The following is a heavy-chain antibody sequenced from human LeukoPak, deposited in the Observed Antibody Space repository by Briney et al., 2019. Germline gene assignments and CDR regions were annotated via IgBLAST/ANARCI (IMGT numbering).Heavy chain of an antibody. CDR1: GYTFTDYY. J-gene: IGHJ6*02. D-gene: IGHD6-19*01. CDR2: ISPNSGGT. CDR3: ARERIAVAGTTYYYYYGMDV. Sequence: ASVKVSCKASGYTFTDYYIHWVRQAPGQGLEWMGWISPNSGGTNYAQKFQGRVTMTRDTSISTAYMELSSLRSDDTAVYYCARERIAVAGTTYYYYYGMDVWGQGTTVTVSS. V-gene: IGHV1-2*02.